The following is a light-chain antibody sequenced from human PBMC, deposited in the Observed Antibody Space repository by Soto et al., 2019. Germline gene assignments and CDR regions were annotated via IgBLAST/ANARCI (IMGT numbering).Light chain of an antibody. CDR1: SSNVGGYNY. Sequence: QSVLTQPRSVSGSPGQSVTISCTGTSSNVGGYNYVSWYQQHPGKAPKLMIYDVSKRPSGVPDRFSGSKSGNTASLTISGLQAEDEADYYCCSYARGSRAFGGGTKLTVL. V-gene: IGLV2-11*01. J-gene: IGLJ3*02. CDR3: CSYARGSRA. CDR2: DVS.